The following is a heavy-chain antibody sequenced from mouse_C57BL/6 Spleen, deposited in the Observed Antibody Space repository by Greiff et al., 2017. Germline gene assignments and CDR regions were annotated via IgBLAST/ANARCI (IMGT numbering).Heavy chain of an antibody. J-gene: IGHJ4*01. CDR3: AREVGYPYAMDY. CDR1: GYSFTGYY. V-gene: IGHV1-42*01. Sequence: EVQLVESGPELVKPGASVKISCKASGYSFTGYYMNWVKQSPEKSLEWIGEINPSTGGTTYNQKFKAKATLTVDKSSSTAYMQLKSLTSEDSAVYYCAREVGYPYAMDYWGQGTSVTVSS. CDR2: INPSTGGT. D-gene: IGHD2-2*01.